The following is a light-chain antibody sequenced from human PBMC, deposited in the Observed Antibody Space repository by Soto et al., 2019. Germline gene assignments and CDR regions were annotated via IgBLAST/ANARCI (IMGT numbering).Light chain of an antibody. J-gene: IGLJ1*01. Sequence: QSALTQPPSASGSRGQSVTISCTGTSSDVGGYNFVSWYQQHPGKAPKVILYEVTKRPSGVPDRFSGSKSGNTASLTVSGLQTEDEAHYYCSSYAGSKNRYVFGTGTKSPS. CDR3: SSYAGSKNRYV. CDR2: EVT. V-gene: IGLV2-8*01. CDR1: SSDVGGYNF.